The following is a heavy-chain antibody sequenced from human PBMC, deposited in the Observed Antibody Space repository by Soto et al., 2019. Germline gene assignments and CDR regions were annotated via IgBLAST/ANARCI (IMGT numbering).Heavy chain of an antibody. CDR2: ILYDGSNK. J-gene: IGHJ6*02. CDR1: GFTFSNYG. Sequence: LRLSCAASGFTFSNYGMHWVRQTPGKGLEWVALILYDGSNKYYADSVKGRFTISRDNSKNTLYLQVSSLRAEDTAVYYCAKSRDAYNFYFYYGMDVWGQGTTVTV. D-gene: IGHD2-2*01. V-gene: IGHV3-30*18. CDR3: AKSRDAYNFYFYYGMDV.